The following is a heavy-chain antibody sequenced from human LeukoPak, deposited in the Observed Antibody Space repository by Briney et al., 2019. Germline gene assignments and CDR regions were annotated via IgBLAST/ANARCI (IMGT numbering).Heavy chain of an antibody. CDR3: ASRLGYCSSTSCTDYYYYMDV. CDR2: IIPIFGTA. D-gene: IGHD2-2*01. J-gene: IGHJ6*03. V-gene: IGHV1-69*01. Sequence: SVKVSCKASGGTFSSYAISWVRQAPGQGLEWMGGIIPIFGTANYAQKFQGRVTITADESTSTAYMELSSLRSEDTAVYYCASRLGYCSSTSCTDYYYYMDVWGKGTTVTVSS. CDR1: GGTFSSYA.